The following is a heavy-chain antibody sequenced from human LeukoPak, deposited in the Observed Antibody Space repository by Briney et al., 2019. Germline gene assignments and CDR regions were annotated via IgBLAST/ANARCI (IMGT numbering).Heavy chain of an antibody. D-gene: IGHD3-16*01. CDR3: ANGLKPYYFDY. J-gene: IGHJ4*02. CDR1: GYRFTTYW. V-gene: IGHV5-51*01. Sequence: GESLKISCKGSGYRFTTYWIGWVRQMPGKGLEWTGIIYPGDSDTRYSPSFQGQVTTSADKSISTAYLQWSSLKASDTAMYYCANGLKPYYFDYWGQGTLVTVSS. CDR2: IYPGDSDT.